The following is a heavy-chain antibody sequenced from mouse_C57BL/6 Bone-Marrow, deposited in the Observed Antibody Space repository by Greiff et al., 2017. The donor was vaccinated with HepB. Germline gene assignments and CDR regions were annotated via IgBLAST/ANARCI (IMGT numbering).Heavy chain of an antibody. J-gene: IGHJ2*01. CDR1: GYTFTSYW. CDR2: INPSNGGT. V-gene: IGHV1-53*01. CDR3: ARGTTVVGGLFDY. D-gene: IGHD1-1*01. Sequence: QVQLQQPGTELVKPGASVKLSCKASGYTFTSYWMHWVKQRPGQGLEWIGNINPSNGGTNYNEKFKSKATLTVDKSSSPAYMQLSSLTSEDSAVYYCARGTTVVGGLFDYWGQGTTLTVSS.